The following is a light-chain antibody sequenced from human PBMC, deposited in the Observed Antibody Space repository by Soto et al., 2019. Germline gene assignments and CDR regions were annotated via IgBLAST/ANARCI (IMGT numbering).Light chain of an antibody. V-gene: IGKV3D-15*01. CDR2: DAS. J-gene: IGKJ2*01. Sequence: EIVMTQSPVTLSVSPGERATLSCRASQTVSTNLAWYQQKPGQAPRLVMYDASTRTTGVPTRFSASGSGTEFTLTISSLQSEDSAVYYCQQYNYWPRTFGQGTKGDIK. CDR3: QQYNYWPRT. CDR1: QTVSTN.